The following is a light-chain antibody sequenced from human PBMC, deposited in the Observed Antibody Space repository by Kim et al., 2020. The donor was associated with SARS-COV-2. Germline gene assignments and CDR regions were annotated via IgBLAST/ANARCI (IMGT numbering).Light chain of an antibody. J-gene: IGKJ4*01. CDR3: QQYHSLPLT. CDR1: QDINNY. Sequence: SAGDRVPITCQASQDINNYLNWYQQKPGKAPNLLVYDASSLETGVPSKCSGGGSVTDITFTIITLQPEDIAIYYCQQYHSLPLTFGGGTKVDIK. V-gene: IGKV1-33*01. CDR2: DAS.